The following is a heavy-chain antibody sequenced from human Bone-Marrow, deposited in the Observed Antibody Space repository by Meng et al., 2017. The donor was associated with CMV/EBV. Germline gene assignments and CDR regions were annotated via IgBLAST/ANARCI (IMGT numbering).Heavy chain of an antibody. J-gene: IGHJ5*02. CDR3: ARGRPLPYGRGHRGTNWFDP. CDR2: INHSGST. Sequence: SETLSLTCAVYGGSFSGYYWSWIRQPPGKGLEWIEEINHSGSTNYNPSLKSRVTISVDTSKNQFSLKLSSVTAADTAVYYCARGRPLPYGRGHRGTNWFDPWGQGTLVTVSS. V-gene: IGHV4-34*01. CDR1: GGSFSGYY. D-gene: IGHD1-14*01.